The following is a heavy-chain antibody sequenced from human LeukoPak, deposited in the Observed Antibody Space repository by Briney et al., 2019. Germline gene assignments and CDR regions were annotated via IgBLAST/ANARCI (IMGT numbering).Heavy chain of an antibody. CDR2: INPSGGST. Sequence: GASVKVSCKASGYTFTSYYMHWVRQAPGQGLEWMGIINPSGGSTSYAQKFQGRVTMTRDMSTSTVYMELSSLRSEDTAVYYCARDGLAAATLHWCFDLWGRGTLVTVSS. CDR3: ARDGLAAATLHWCFDL. D-gene: IGHD2-15*01. V-gene: IGHV1-46*01. CDR1: GYTFTSYY. J-gene: IGHJ2*01.